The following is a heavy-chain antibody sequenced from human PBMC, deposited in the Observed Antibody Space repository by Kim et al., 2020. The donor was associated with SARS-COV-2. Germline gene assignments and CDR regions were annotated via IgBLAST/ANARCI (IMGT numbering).Heavy chain of an antibody. D-gene: IGHD3-16*02. Sequence: ASVKVSCKASGYTFTNNAISWVRQAPGQGLEWMGWINTDTGNPTYAHAFTRRFVFSVDTSVTTAYLQISSLEAEDTALYYCARVIWGTYRYTDSWGQGTL. CDR2: INTDTGNP. CDR3: ARVIWGTYRYTDS. V-gene: IGHV7-4-1*02. CDR1: GYTFTNNA. J-gene: IGHJ4*02.